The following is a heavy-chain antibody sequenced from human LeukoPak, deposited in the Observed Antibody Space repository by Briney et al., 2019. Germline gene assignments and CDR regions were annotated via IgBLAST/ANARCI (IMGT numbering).Heavy chain of an antibody. CDR1: GGTFSSYA. CDR2: IIPIFGTA. J-gene: IGHJ5*02. CDR3: AGSFIVLMVYARDNWFDP. D-gene: IGHD2-8*01. Sequence: SVKLSCKASGGTFSSYAISWVRQAPGQGLEWMGRIIPIFGTANYAQKFQGRVTITTDESTSTAYMELSSLRSEDTAVYYCAGSFIVLMVYARDNWFDPWGQGTLVTVSS. V-gene: IGHV1-69*05.